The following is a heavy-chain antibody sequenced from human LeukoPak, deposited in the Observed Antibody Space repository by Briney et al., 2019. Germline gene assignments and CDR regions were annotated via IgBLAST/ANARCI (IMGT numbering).Heavy chain of an antibody. D-gene: IGHD6-13*01. V-gene: IGHV3-30-3*01. CDR2: ISYDGTNK. Sequence: GRSLGLPRAACGFTFSSYAIHWVRQAPGKGLEWVALISYDGTNKYYADSVKGRFTISRDNSKNTLYLQMNSLRAEDTAVYYCARDPHRTYSSSWDGYFQHWGRGTGDTVSS. CDR1: GFTFSSYA. J-gene: IGHJ1*01. CDR3: ARDPHRTYSSSWDGYFQH.